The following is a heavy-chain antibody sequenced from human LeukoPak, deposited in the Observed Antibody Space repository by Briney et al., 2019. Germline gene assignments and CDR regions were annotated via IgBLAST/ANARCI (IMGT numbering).Heavy chain of an antibody. CDR2: INGGGGST. CDR3: AKVMGSWLNHDAFDI. CDR1: GFTFSSYA. Sequence: GGSLRLSCAASGFTFSSYAMSWVRQAPGKGLEWVSGINGGGGSTYYADSVKGRFTISRDNSKNTLYLQMNSLRAGDTAVYYCAKVMGSWLNHDAFDIWGQGTMVTVSS. V-gene: IGHV3-23*01. D-gene: IGHD3-10*01. J-gene: IGHJ3*02.